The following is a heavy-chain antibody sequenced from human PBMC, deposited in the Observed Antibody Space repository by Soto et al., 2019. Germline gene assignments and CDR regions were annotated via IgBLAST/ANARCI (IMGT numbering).Heavy chain of an antibody. CDR3: ATYSGYVLPMDV. D-gene: IGHD5-12*01. J-gene: IGHJ6*03. CDR2: LSNDGSNK. CDR1: GFTFSSYG. Sequence: GGSLRLSCVASGFTFSSYGMHWVRQAPGKGLEWVAVLSNDGSNKYYVDSVKGRFTISRDNSKNTVSLEMDSLSAEDTAVYYCATYSGYVLPMDVWGKGTMVTVSS. V-gene: IGHV3-33*05.